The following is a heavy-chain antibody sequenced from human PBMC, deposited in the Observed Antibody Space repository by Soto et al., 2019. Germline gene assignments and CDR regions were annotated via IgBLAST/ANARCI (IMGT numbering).Heavy chain of an antibody. CDR2: ISYDGGNK. J-gene: IGHJ5*02. D-gene: IGHD6-13*01. V-gene: IGHV3-30*18. CDR1: GFTFSSYG. CDR3: AKCPGVAAAGPPFDP. Sequence: GGSLRLSCAASGFTFSSYGIHWVRQAPGKGLEWVAVISYDGGNKYYADSVKGRFTISRDNSKNTLYLQMNSLRSEDTAVYYCAKCPGVAAAGPPFDPWGQGTLVTVSS.